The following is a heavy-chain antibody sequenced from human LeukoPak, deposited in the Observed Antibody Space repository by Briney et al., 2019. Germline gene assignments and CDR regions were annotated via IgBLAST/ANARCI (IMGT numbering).Heavy chain of an antibody. V-gene: IGHV3-23*01. J-gene: IGHJ4*02. CDR3: AKGVSTGVQAFDY. CDR1: GFTLSGYA. Sequence: GGSLRLSCAASGFTLSGYAMRWVRQAPGKGLEWVSSISGSGGGTYYAGSVKGRFTISRDNSKNTLYLQMNSLRAEDTAVYYCAKGVSTGVQAFDYWGRGTLVTVSS. D-gene: IGHD4-23*01. CDR2: ISGSGGGT.